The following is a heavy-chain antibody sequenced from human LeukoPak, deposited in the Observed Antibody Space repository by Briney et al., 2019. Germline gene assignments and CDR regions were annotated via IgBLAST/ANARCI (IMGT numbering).Heavy chain of an antibody. Sequence: GGSLRLSCAASGFTLSNYWMYWVRQAPGKGLVWVSRINNDGTTTNYADSVKGRFTISRDNAKNTLYLQMNSLRVEDTAVYYCNTVTYYNTRAPGDCWGQGTLVTVSS. J-gene: IGHJ4*02. D-gene: IGHD3-10*01. CDR1: GFTLSNYW. CDR2: INNDGTTT. V-gene: IGHV3-74*01. CDR3: NTVTYYNTRAPGDC.